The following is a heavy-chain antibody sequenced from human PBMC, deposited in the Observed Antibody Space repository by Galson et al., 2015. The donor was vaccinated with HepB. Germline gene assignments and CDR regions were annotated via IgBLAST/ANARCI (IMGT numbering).Heavy chain of an antibody. Sequence: PALVKPTQTLTLTCPFSGFSLSTSGVGVGWIRQPPGKALEWLALIYWDDDKRYSPSLKSRLTITKDTSKNQVVLTMTNMDPVDTATYYCTHTEPEIFGPSSAFDIWGQGTMVTVSS. J-gene: IGHJ3*02. D-gene: IGHD3-3*01. CDR2: IYWDDDK. V-gene: IGHV2-5*02. CDR1: GFSLSTSGVG. CDR3: THTEPEIFGPSSAFDI.